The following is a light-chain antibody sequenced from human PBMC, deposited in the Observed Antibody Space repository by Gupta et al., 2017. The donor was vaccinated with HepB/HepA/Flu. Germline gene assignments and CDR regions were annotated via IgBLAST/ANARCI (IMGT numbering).Light chain of an antibody. CDR3: QVWDNSSDHVV. CDR1: NIGSKS. V-gene: IGLV3-21*03. CDR2: GDS. J-gene: IGLJ2*01. Sequence: GKTARITCGGNNIGSKSVHWYQQKPGQAPVLVVYGDSDRPSGIPERFSGSNSGNTATLTIGRVEAGDEADYYCQVWDNSSDHVVFGGGTKLTVL.